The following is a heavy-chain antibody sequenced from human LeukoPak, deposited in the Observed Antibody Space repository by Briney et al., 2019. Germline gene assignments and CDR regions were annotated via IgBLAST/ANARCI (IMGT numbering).Heavy chain of an antibody. CDR3: VRHRTASDY. D-gene: IGHD1-1*01. CDR2: ISRSSTTI. CDR1: AFTFSNYS. Sequence: GGSLRLSCAASAFTFSNYSMNWVRQAPGKGLEWVSYISRSSTTIYYADSVKGRFTISRDNSKNTLYLQMNSLRAEDTAVYYCVRHRTASDYWGQGALVTVSS. V-gene: IGHV3-48*01. J-gene: IGHJ4*02.